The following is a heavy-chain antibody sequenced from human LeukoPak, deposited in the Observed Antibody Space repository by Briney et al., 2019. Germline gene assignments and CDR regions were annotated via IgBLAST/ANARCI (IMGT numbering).Heavy chain of an antibody. J-gene: IGHJ3*02. D-gene: IGHD3-22*01. CDR2: IIPILGIA. V-gene: IGHV1-69*04. CDR1: GGTFSSYA. CDR3: AAGITMNDDAFDI. Sequence: GASVKVSCKASGGTFSSYAISWVRQAPGQGLEWMGRIIPILGIANYAQKFQGRVTITADKSTSTAYMELSSLRSEDTAVYYCAAGITMNDDAFDIWGQGTMVTVSS.